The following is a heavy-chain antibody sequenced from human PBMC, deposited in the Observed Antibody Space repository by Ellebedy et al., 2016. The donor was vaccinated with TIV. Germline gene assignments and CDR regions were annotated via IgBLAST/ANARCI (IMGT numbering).Heavy chain of an antibody. CDR1: GFTFSGHG. J-gene: IGHJ5*02. CDR3: ARAGSAGYLRYNWLDP. V-gene: IGHV3-21*01. Sequence: GESLKISCAASGFTFSGHGMSWVRPAPGKGLEWVSSINEDSTYSYYAESVKGRFTISRDNAGNTLNLQISSLTVEDTAIYYCARAGSAGYLRYNWLDPWGQGILVTVSS. CDR2: INEDSTYS. D-gene: IGHD1-1*01.